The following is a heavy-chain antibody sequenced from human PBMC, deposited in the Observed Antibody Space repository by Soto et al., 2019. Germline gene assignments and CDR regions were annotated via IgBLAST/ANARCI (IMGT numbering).Heavy chain of an antibody. CDR1: GGSFSGYI. Sequence: PSETLSLTCAVSGGSFSGYIWTWIRQTPGKGLQWIGQINHIGSSIYNPSLKNRVTISTMSNNKFSLELSSVTAADTAVYYCTRGLFSGSSYSGSWYYFDSWGQGTMVTVSS. CDR2: INHIGSS. D-gene: IGHD1-26*01. V-gene: IGHV4-34*01. J-gene: IGHJ4*02. CDR3: TRGLFSGSSYSGSWYYFDS.